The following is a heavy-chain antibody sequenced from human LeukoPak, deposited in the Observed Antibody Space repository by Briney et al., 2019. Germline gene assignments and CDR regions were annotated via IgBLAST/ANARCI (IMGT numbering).Heavy chain of an antibody. J-gene: IGHJ4*02. CDR2: IYYSGST. V-gene: IGHV4-39*01. D-gene: IGHD3-10*01. CDR1: GGSISSSSYY. CDR3: ARQGQYYGSGSQFDY. Sequence: NPSETLSLTCTVSGGSISSSSYYWGWIRQPPGKGLEWIGSIYYSGSTYYNPSLKSRVTISVDTSKNQFSLKLSSVTAADTAVYYCARQGQYYGSGSQFDYWGQGTLVTVSS.